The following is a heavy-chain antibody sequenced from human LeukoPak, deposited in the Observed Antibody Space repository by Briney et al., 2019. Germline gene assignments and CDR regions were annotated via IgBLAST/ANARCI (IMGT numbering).Heavy chain of an antibody. CDR2: IDPNNGDT. CDR3: ARDNYERKFDY. J-gene: IGHJ4*02. CDR1: GYTVTSLY. D-gene: IGHD3-22*01. V-gene: IGHV1-2*02. Sequence: WASVKVSCKASGYTVTSLYMHWVRQAPGQGLEWMGLIDPNNGDTYSSPKFRARVTMTRDTSTNTVYMDLNSLTSEDTAVYYCARDNYERKFDYWGQGTPVAVSS.